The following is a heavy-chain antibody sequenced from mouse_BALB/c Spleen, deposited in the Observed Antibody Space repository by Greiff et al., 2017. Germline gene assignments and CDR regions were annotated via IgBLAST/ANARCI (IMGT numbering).Heavy chain of an antibody. CDR1: GYSFTGYY. V-gene: IGHV1S34*01. D-gene: IGHD2-14*01. CDR2: ISCYNGAT. J-gene: IGHJ4*01. Sequence: LVKTGASVKISCKASGYSFTGYYMHWVKQSHGKSLEWIGYISCYNGATSYNQKFKGKATFTVDTSSSTAYMQFNSLTSEDSAVYYCARYDGLFYAMDYWGQGTSVTVSS. CDR3: ARYDGLFYAMDY.